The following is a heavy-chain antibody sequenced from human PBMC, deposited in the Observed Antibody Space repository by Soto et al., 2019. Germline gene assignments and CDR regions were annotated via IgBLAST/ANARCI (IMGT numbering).Heavy chain of an antibody. CDR2: ISGSGGST. J-gene: IGHJ4*02. Sequence: EVQLLESGGGLVQPGGSLRLSCAASGFTFSSYAMSWVRQAPGKGLEWVSAISGSGGSTYYADSVKGRFTISRDNSENTLYLQMNSLRAEDTAVYYCAKKYYDFWSGYYEHNYFDYWGQGTLVTVSS. CDR1: GFTFSSYA. V-gene: IGHV3-23*01. D-gene: IGHD3-3*01. CDR3: AKKYYDFWSGYYEHNYFDY.